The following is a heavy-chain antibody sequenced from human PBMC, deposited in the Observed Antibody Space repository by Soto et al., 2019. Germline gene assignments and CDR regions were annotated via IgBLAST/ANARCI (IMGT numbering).Heavy chain of an antibody. J-gene: IGHJ5*02. CDR1: GGTFSSYA. CDR3: ARLGTPYYTSSWGNWFDP. D-gene: IGHD6-13*01. CDR2: IIPIFGTA. V-gene: IGHV1-69*01. Sequence: QVQLVQSGAEVKKPGSSVKVSCKASGGTFSSYAISWVRQAPGQGLEWMGGIIPIFGTANYAQKFQGRVTITANESTRTAYIELSSLTSEDTTVYYCARLGTPYYTSSWGNWFDPWGQRTLVTASS.